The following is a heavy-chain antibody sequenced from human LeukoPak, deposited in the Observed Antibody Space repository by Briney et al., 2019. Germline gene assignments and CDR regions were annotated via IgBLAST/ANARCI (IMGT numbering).Heavy chain of an antibody. Sequence: GGSLRLSCTASGFTVSSNEMSWVRQAPGKGLEWVSSISGGSTYYADSRKGRFTISRDNSKNTLHLQMNSLRAEDTAVYYCKKGNDYYDSSGYPIPSDYYYYYMDVWGKGTTVTVSS. CDR2: ISGGST. V-gene: IGHV3-38-3*01. CDR1: GFTVSSNE. J-gene: IGHJ6*03. CDR3: KKGNDYYDSSGYPIPSDYYYYYMDV. D-gene: IGHD3-22*01.